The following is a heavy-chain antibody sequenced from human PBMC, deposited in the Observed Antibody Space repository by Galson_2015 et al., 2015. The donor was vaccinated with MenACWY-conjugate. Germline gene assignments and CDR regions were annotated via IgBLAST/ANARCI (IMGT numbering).Heavy chain of an antibody. CDR3: ARDLGFYCSHNDCYSPY. V-gene: IGHV3-7*03. CDR2: IKQDGSEK. J-gene: IGHJ4*02. CDR1: GFTFGDYY. Sequence: SLRLSCAASGFTFGDYYMSWIRQTPGKGPEWVANIKQDGSEKYYVDSVRGRFTISRDNAKSSLFLQMNSLRAEDTAVYYCARDLGFYCSHNDCYSPYWGQGTLVTVSS. D-gene: IGHD2-15*01.